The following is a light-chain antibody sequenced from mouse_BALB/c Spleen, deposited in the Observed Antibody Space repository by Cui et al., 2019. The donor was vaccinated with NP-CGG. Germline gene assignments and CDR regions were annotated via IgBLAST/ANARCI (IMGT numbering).Light chain of an antibody. Sequence: QAVVSQESAPTTSPGETVTLTCRSSTGAVTTSNYANWVQEMPDHLFTGLIGGTNNRAPGVPARFSGSLIGDKAALTITGAQTEDEAIYFCALWYSNHWVFGGGTKLTVL. CDR2: GTN. CDR1: TGAVTTSNY. J-gene: IGLJ1*01. V-gene: IGLV1*01. CDR3: ALWYSNHWV.